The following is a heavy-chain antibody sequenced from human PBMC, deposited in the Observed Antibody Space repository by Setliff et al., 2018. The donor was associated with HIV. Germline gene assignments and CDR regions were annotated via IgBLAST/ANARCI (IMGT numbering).Heavy chain of an antibody. CDR3: ARGLWLVLYYFDY. D-gene: IGHD6-19*01. CDR2: ISAYNGNT. V-gene: IGHV1-18*04. CDR1: GYTFTGYY. Sequence: EASVKVSCKASGYTFTGYYMHWVRQAPGQGLEWMGWISAYNGNTNYAQKLQGRVTMTTDTSTSTAYMELSSLRSEDTAVYYCARGLWLVLYYFDYWGQGTLVTVS. J-gene: IGHJ4*02.